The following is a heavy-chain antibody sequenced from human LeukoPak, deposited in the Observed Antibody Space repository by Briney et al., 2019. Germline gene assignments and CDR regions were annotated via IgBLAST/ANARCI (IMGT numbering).Heavy chain of an antibody. D-gene: IGHD3-16*02. CDR3: ARDNSVGDIAWWFDP. CDR2: INPNSGGT. J-gene: IGHJ5*02. CDR1: GYTFTGYY. V-gene: IGHV1-2*02. Sequence: GASVKVSCKASGYTFTGYYMHWVRHAPGQGLEWMGWINPNSGGTNYAQKFQGRVTMTRDTSISTAYMELSRLRSEDTAVYYCARDNSVGDIAWWFDPWGQGTLVTVSS.